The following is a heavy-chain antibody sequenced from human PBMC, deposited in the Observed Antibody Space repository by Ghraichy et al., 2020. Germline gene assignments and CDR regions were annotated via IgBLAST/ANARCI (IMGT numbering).Heavy chain of an antibody. CDR2: VYYSGST. CDR1: GSSINNYS. J-gene: IGHJ4*02. Sequence: SETLSLTCTVSGSSINNYSWTWIRQPPGQGLEYIGYVYYSGSTNYNPSLNIRVTISLHTSTNQFSLRLDSVTAADTARYFCARAYERSSYFLDFWGQGRLVTVSS. V-gene: IGHV4-59*01. CDR3: ARAYERSSYFLDF. D-gene: IGHD2/OR15-2a*01.